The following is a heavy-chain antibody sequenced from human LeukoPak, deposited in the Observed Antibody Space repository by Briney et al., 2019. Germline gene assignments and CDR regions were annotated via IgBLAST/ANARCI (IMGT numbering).Heavy chain of an antibody. CDR3: AKDGYSGYYDSSGYYYSAYYYYGMDV. Sequence: GGSLRLSCAASGFTFSSYSMNWVRQAPGKGLEWVSSISSSSSYIYYADSVKGRFTISRDNAKNSLYLQMNSLRAEDTAVYYCAKDGYSGYYDSSGYYYSAYYYYGMDVWGQGTTVTVSS. J-gene: IGHJ6*02. V-gene: IGHV3-21*04. CDR1: GFTFSSYS. CDR2: ISSSSSYI. D-gene: IGHD3-22*01.